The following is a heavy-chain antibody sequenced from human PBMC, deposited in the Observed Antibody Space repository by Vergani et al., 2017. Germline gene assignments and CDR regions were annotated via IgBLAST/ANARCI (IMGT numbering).Heavy chain of an antibody. J-gene: IGHJ4*02. CDR3: ARGVGGCFDY. D-gene: IGHD3-16*01. CDR1: GFTFSSYA. Sequence: EVQLVESGGGLVQPGGSLRLSCAASGFTFSSYAMHWVRQAPGKGLEYVSAISSNGGSTYYADSVKGRFTISRDNSKNTLYLQMGSLRAEDMAVYYCARGVGGCFDYWGQGTLVTVSS. V-gene: IGHV3-64*07. CDR2: ISSNGGST.